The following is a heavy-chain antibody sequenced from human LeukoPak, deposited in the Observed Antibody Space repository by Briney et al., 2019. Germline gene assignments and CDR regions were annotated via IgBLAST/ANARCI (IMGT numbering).Heavy chain of an antibody. D-gene: IGHD3-9*01. J-gene: IGHJ4*02. CDR2: IAGSGDTT. Sequence: GASLRLSCAASGFIFRNYAMSWVRQAPGKGLEWVSAIAGSGDTTYYADSVKGRFTISRDNSKNTLYVEMNTLRAEDTAVYYCAKWGDYDILTGFYVSDFWGQGTLVTVSS. CDR1: GFIFRNYA. CDR3: AKWGDYDILTGFYVSDF. V-gene: IGHV3-23*01.